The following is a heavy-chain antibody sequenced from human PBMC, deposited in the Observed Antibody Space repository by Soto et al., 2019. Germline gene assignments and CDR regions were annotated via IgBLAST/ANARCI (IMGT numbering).Heavy chain of an antibody. CDR1: GFTFSSYG. Sequence: QVQLVESGGGVVQPGRSLRLSCAASGFTFSSYGMHWVRQAPGKGLEWVAVIWYDGSNKYYADSVKGRFTISRDNSKNTLYLQMNSLRAEDTAVYYCARDSPRQLVPVYWGQGTLVTVSS. V-gene: IGHV3-33*01. CDR3: ARDSPRQLVPVY. CDR2: IWYDGSNK. D-gene: IGHD6-13*01. J-gene: IGHJ4*02.